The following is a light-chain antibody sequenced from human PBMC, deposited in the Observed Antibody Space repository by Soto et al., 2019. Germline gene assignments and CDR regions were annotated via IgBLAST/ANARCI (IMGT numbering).Light chain of an antibody. V-gene: IGKV4-1*01. CDR3: QQYYRSRT. CDR1: QSVLYSSNNNNY. J-gene: IGKJ1*01. Sequence: DIVMTQSPDSLAASLGERATINCKSSQSVLYSSNNNNYLAWYQQKPGQPPKLLIYWASTRESGVPDRFTGSGSGTDFTLTISSLQAEDVAVYYCQQYYRSRTFGQGTKVEIK. CDR2: WAS.